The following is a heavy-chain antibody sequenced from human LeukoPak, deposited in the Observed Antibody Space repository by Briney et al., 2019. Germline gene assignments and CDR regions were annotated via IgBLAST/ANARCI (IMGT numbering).Heavy chain of an antibody. D-gene: IGHD6-19*01. Sequence: PSETLSLTCAVYGGSFSGYYWSWIRQPPGKGLEWIGEINHSGSTNYNPSLKSRVTISVDTSKNQFSLKLSSVTAADTAVYYCARSIAVAGKNWFDPWGQGTLVTVSS. CDR3: ARSIAVAGKNWFDP. CDR1: GGSFSGYY. CDR2: INHSGST. V-gene: IGHV4-34*01. J-gene: IGHJ5*02.